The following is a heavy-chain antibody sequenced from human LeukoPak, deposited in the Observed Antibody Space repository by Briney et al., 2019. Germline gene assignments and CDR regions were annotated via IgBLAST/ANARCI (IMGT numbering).Heavy chain of an antibody. CDR1: GFTFSSYW. Sequence: GGSLRLSCAASGFTFSSYWMSWVRQAPGKGLEWVANIKQDGSEKYYVDSVKGRFTISRDNAKNSLYLQMNSLRAGDTAVYYCARARTSSGWYAGVHYWGQGTLVTVSS. J-gene: IGHJ4*02. D-gene: IGHD6-19*01. V-gene: IGHV3-7*01. CDR3: ARARTSSGWYAGVHY. CDR2: IKQDGSEK.